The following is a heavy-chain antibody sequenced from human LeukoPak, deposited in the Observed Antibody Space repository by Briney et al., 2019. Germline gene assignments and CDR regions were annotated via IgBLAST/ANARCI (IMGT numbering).Heavy chain of an antibody. Sequence: SVKVSCKASGGTFSSYAISWVRQAPGQGLEWMGRIIPILGIANYAQKFQGRVTITADKSTSTAYMELSSLRSEDTAVYYCARDYGDYPYFDYWGQGTLVTVSS. J-gene: IGHJ4*02. CDR1: GGTFSSYA. CDR2: IIPILGIA. D-gene: IGHD4-17*01. V-gene: IGHV1-69*04. CDR3: ARDYGDYPYFDY.